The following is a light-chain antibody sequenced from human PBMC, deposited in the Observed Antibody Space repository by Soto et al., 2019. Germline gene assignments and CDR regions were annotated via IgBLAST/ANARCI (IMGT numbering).Light chain of an antibody. V-gene: IGKV1-5*03. CDR2: KAS. CDR3: QQYCRESPWT. Sequence: DIQMTQSPSTLSASVGDRVTITCRASQSISNWLAWFQQKPGRAPKLLIYKASSLESGVPSRFSGSGSGTEFTLTISSLQPDDFATYYCQQYCRESPWTFGQGTKVEIK. CDR1: QSISNW. J-gene: IGKJ1*01.